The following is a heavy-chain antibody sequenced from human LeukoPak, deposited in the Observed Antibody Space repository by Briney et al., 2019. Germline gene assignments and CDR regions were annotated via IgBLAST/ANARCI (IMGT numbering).Heavy chain of an antibody. CDR2: INAGNGNT. Sequence: ASVKVSCKASGYTFTSYTMHWVRQAPGQRLEWMGWINAGNGNTKYSQKFQGRVTITRDTSASTAYMELSSLRSEDTAVYYCARDPSYYDILTGYYQGDWFDPWGQGTLVTVSS. J-gene: IGHJ5*02. V-gene: IGHV1-3*01. CDR1: GYTFTSYT. D-gene: IGHD3-9*01. CDR3: ARDPSYYDILTGYYQGDWFDP.